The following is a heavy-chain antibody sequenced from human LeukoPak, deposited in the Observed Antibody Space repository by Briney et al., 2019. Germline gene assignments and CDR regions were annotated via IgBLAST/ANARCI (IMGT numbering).Heavy chain of an antibody. CDR2: INHSGST. CDR3: ARQSICSATSCYDWFGP. V-gene: IGHV4-34*01. D-gene: IGHD2-15*01. Sequence: SETLSLTCAASGGSLSGYYWSWIRQSPGKGLEWIGEINHSGSTNYNPSLKSRVAISVDTSKNQFSLNLSSVTAADTAVYYCARQSICSATSCYDWFGPWGHGTLVTVSP. CDR1: GGSLSGYY. J-gene: IGHJ5*02.